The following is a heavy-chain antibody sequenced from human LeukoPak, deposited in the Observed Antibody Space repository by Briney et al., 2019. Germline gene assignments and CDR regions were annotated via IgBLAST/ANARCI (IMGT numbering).Heavy chain of an antibody. CDR2: ISSSGSTI. CDR3: ARPPPEYSGYDWGAFDY. V-gene: IGHV3-11*01. CDR1: GFTFSDYY. J-gene: IGHJ4*02. D-gene: IGHD5-12*01. Sequence: GGSLRLSCAASGFTFSDYYMSWIRQAPGEGLEWVSYISSSGSTIYYADSVKGRFTISRDNSKNTLYLQMNSLRAEDTAVYYCARPPPEYSGYDWGAFDYWGQGTLVTVSS.